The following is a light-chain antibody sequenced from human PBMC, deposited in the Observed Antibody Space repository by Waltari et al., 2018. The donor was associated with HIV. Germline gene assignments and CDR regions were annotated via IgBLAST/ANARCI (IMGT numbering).Light chain of an antibody. CDR2: ENT. V-gene: IGLV6-57*04. CDR1: SGRIASNY. CDR3: QSYFSSNDVI. Sequence: NFMLTQPHSLSESPGTTVIISCTRRSGRIASNYVQWYQQRPGSAPATVIYENTQRPAGFPDRFSGSIASSSNSASLTISGLRTEDEADYYCQSYFSSNDVIFGGGTKLTVL. J-gene: IGLJ2*01.